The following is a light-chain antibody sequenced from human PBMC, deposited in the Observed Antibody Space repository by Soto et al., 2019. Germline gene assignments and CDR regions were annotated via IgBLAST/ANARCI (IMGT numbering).Light chain of an antibody. CDR3: QQYHTYPRT. J-gene: IGKJ1*01. CDR1: QGISTY. V-gene: IGKV1-16*01. Sequence: DIQMTQSPYSLSASVGDRVTITCRASQGISTYLAWFQQKPGKAPKSLSYRASTSQSGVPSRFSCSGSGTDFTLTISSLQPEDFATSYCQQYHTYPRTFGHGTNVEI. CDR2: RAS.